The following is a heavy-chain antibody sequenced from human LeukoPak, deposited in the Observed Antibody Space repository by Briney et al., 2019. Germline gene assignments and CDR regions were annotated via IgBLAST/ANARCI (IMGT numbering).Heavy chain of an antibody. D-gene: IGHD2-15*01. CDR3: ARDHPTTYCSGGSCYSSYYYYYGMDV. V-gene: IGHV1-18*01. Sequence: ASVKVSCKASGYTFTSYGISWVRQAPGQGLEWMGWISAYNGNINYAQKLQGRVTMTTDTSTSTAYMELRSLRSDDTAVYYCARDHPTTYCSGGSCYSSYYYYYGMDVWGQGTTVTVSS. CDR1: GYTFTSYG. CDR2: ISAYNGNI. J-gene: IGHJ6*02.